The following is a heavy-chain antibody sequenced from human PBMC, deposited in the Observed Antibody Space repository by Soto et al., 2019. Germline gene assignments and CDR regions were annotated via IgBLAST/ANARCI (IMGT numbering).Heavy chain of an antibody. CDR2: MNPNSGNT. D-gene: IGHD2-15*01. J-gene: IGHJ6*03. CDR1: GYTFTSYD. V-gene: IGHV1-8*01. CDR3: ARTVLVAATNYYYYMDV. Sequence: QVPLVQSGAEVKKPGASVKVSCKASGYTFTSYDINWVRQATGQGLEWMGWMNPNSGNTGYAQKFQGRVTMTRNTSISTAYMELSSLRSEDTAVYFCARTVLVAATNYYYYMDVWGKGTTVTVSS.